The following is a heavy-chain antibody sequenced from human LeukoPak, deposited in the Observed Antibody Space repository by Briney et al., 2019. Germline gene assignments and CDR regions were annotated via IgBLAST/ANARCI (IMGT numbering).Heavy chain of an antibody. D-gene: IGHD3-22*01. CDR1: GGSISSGDYY. Sequence: SETLSLTCTVSGGSISSGDYYWSWIRQPPGKGLEWIGYIYYSGSTYYNPSLKSRVTISVDTSKDQFSLKLSSVTAADTAVYYCARYRWGYYDSSGYPHFDYWGQGTLVTVSS. V-gene: IGHV4-30-4*01. CDR2: IYYSGST. CDR3: ARYRWGYYDSSGYPHFDY. J-gene: IGHJ4*02.